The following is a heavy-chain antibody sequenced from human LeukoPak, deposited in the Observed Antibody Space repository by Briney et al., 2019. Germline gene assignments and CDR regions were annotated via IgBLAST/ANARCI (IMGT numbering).Heavy chain of an antibody. Sequence: SVKVSCKASGGTFSSYAISWVRQAPGQGLEWMGGIIPIFGTANYAQKFQGRVTITADESTSTAYMELSSLRSEDTAVYYCASSIAAAGMTKGDYWGQGTLVTVSS. CDR1: GGTFSSYA. CDR3: ASSIAAAGMTKGDY. CDR2: IIPIFGTA. D-gene: IGHD6-13*01. J-gene: IGHJ4*02. V-gene: IGHV1-69*13.